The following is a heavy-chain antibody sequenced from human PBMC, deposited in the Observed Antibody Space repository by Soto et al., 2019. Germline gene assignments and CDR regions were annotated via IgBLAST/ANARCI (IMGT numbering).Heavy chain of an antibody. CDR2: ISAYNGNT. CDR3: ARDAYYYDSSGYSGINWFDP. V-gene: IGHV1-18*01. D-gene: IGHD3-22*01. CDR1: GYTFTSYG. J-gene: IGHJ5*02. Sequence: QVQLVQSGAEVKKPGASVKVSCKASGYTFTSYGISWVRQAPGQGLEWMGWISAYNGNTNYAQKLQGRVTMNTDTSKSPAYMELRSLRSDDTAVYYCARDAYYYDSSGYSGINWFDPWGQGTLVTVSS.